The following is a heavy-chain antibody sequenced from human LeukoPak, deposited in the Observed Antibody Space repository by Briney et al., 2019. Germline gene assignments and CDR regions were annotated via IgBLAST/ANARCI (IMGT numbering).Heavy chain of an antibody. CDR1: GGSFSGYY. V-gene: IGHV4-59*08. Sequence: SETLSLTCAVYGGSFSGYYWSWIRQPPGKGLEWIGYIYYSGSTNYNPSLKSRVTISVDTSKNQFSLKLSSVTAADTAVYYCASPDLRAGYYYYYMGVWGKGTTVTVSS. CDR3: ASPDLRAGYYYYYMGV. J-gene: IGHJ6*03. CDR2: IYYSGST. D-gene: IGHD3-3*01.